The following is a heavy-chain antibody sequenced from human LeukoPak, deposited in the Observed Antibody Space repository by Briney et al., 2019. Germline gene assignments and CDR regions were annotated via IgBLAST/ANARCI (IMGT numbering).Heavy chain of an antibody. V-gene: IGHV3-23*01. CDR1: GFTFSSYA. J-gene: IGHJ5*02. Sequence: GGSLRLSCAASGFTFSSYAMSWVRQAPGKGLEWVSAISGSGGSTYYADSVKGRFTISRDNAKNSLYLQMNSLRAEDTAVYYCAKEQYGDYDPLNWFDPWGQGTLVTVSS. CDR2: ISGSGGST. D-gene: IGHD4-17*01. CDR3: AKEQYGDYDPLNWFDP.